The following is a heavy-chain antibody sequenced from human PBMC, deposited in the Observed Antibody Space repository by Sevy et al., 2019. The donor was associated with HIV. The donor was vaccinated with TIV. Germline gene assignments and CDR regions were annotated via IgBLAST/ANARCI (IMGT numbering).Heavy chain of an antibody. V-gene: IGHV4-38-2*01. CDR1: GYSISSGYY. CDR3: ARTYYYDSSGFLDV. D-gene: IGHD3-22*01. Sequence: SETLSLTCAVSGYSISSGYYWGWIRQLPGKGLEWIGSIYHSGSTYYNPSLKSRVTISVDTSKNQFSLKLSSVTAADTAVYYCARTYYYDSSGFLDVWGKGTTVTVSS. CDR2: IYHSGST. J-gene: IGHJ6*04.